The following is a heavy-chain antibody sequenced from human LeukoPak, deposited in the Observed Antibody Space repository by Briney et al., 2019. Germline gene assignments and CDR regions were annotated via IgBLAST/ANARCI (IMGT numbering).Heavy chain of an antibody. CDR3: ASVTGSTYYYGYYFDY. CDR1: GYTFTSYD. V-gene: IGHV1-8*01. Sequence: ASVKVSCKASGYTFTSYDINWVRQATGQGLEWMGWMNPNSGNTGYAQKFQGRVTMTRNTSISTAYMELSSLRSEDTAVYYCASVTGSTYYYGYYFDYWGQGTLVTVSS. D-gene: IGHD3-10*01. J-gene: IGHJ4*02. CDR2: MNPNSGNT.